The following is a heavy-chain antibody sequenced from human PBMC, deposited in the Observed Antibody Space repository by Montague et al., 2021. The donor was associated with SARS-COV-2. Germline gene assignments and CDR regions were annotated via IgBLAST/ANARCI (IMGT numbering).Heavy chain of an antibody. Sequence: SETLSLTCAVYGGSFSGYYWSWIRQPPGKGLEWIGEINHSGSTNYNPSLKSRVTISVDTSKNQSSLKLSSVTAADTAVYYCARVRYYGSGTSMGMDVWDQGTTATVSS. V-gene: IGHV4-34*01. D-gene: IGHD3-10*01. J-gene: IGHJ6*02. CDR1: GGSFSGYY. CDR3: ARVRYYGSGTSMGMDV. CDR2: INHSGST.